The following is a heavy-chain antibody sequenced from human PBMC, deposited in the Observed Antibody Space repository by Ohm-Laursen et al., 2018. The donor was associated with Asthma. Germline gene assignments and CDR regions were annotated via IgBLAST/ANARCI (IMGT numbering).Heavy chain of an antibody. Sequence: ASVKVSCKASGYTFTSYGISWVRQAPGQGLEWMGWISAYNGNTNYAQKLQGRVTMTTDTSTSTAYMELRSLRSDDTAVYYCARFKGRIAVAGGYYGMDVWGQGTTVTVSS. CDR3: ARFKGRIAVAGGYYGMDV. V-gene: IGHV1-18*04. CDR2: ISAYNGNT. D-gene: IGHD6-19*01. CDR1: GYTFTSYG. J-gene: IGHJ6*02.